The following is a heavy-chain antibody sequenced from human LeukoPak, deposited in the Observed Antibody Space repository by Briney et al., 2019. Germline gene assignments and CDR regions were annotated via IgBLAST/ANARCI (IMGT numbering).Heavy chain of an antibody. Sequence: PGRSLRLSCAASGFTFSSYGMHWVRQAPGKGLEWVAVISYDGSNKYYADSVKGRFTISRDNSKNTLYLQMNSLRAEDTAVYYCAKDDGYYDSSDYPDYWGQGTLVTVSS. CDR3: AKDDGYYDSSDYPDY. V-gene: IGHV3-30*18. CDR1: GFTFSSYG. D-gene: IGHD3-22*01. CDR2: ISYDGSNK. J-gene: IGHJ4*02.